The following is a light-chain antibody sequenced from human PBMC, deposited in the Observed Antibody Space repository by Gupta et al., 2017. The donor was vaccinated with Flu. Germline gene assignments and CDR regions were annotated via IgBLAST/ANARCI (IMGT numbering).Light chain of an antibody. CDR2: DAS. J-gene: IGKJ4*01. CDR1: QDISNY. V-gene: IGKV1-33*01. CDR3: LQDYNLLFT. Sequence: DIQITQSPSSLSASVGDRFTITCQASQDISNYLNWYQQKPGKAPKLLIYDASKVDTGVPSRFSGSGSGTDFTLTISSRQPEDVAKYYCLQDYNLLFTFGRGTXVEIK.